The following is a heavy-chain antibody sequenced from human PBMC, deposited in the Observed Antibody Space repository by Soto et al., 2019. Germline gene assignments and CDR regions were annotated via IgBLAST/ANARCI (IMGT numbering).Heavy chain of an antibody. CDR2: ISGAGGNT. Sequence: GGSLRLSCAASGFAFGAYAMTWVRQAPGKGLEWVSVISGAGGNTYYADSVKGRLTVSRDNSKKMLYLEMNSLRVEDTAIYYCAKDPVPQLLPSWWFDPWGQGTRVTVSS. CDR3: AKDPVPQLLPSWWFDP. D-gene: IGHD2-2*01. V-gene: IGHV3-23*01. CDR1: GFAFGAYA. J-gene: IGHJ5*02.